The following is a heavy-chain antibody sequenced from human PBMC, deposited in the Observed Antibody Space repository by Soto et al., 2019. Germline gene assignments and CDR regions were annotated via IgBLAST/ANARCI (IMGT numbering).Heavy chain of an antibody. D-gene: IGHD3-22*01. CDR2: IIPIFGTA. V-gene: IGHV1-69*13. CDR1: GGTFSSYA. J-gene: IGHJ6*02. Sequence: ASVKVSCKASGGTFSSYAISWVRQAPGQGLEWMGGIIPIFGTANYAQKFQGRVTITADESTSTAYMELSSLRSEDTAVYYCARVMYYYDSSQPTYYYGMDVWGQGTTVTVSS. CDR3: ARVMYYYDSSQPTYYYGMDV.